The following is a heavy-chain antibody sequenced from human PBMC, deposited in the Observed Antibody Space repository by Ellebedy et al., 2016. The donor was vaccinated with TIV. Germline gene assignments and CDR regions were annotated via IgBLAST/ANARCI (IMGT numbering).Heavy chain of an antibody. CDR3: ARDMAYNAFDI. Sequence: GESLKISCAASGFTFSRSWMTWVRQGPGKGLEWVANIKEDGSVKNYVDSLKGRFTISRDNAKNSLYLQISSLGADDTAVYYCARDMAYNAFDIWGQGTMVTVSS. D-gene: IGHD3-10*01. CDR2: IKEDGSVK. J-gene: IGHJ3*02. CDR1: GFTFSRSW. V-gene: IGHV3-7*01.